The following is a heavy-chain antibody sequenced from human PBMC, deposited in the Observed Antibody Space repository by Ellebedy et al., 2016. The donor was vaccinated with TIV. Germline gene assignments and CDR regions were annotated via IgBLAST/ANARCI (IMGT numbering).Heavy chain of an antibody. CDR1: GFTFSDYW. J-gene: IGHJ4*02. Sequence: GGSLRLXXAASGFTFSDYWMSWVRQAPGKGLEWVANIKQDGSEKYYVDSVKGRFTISRDNAKNSLYLQMNSLRVEDTAVYYCARRYFDYWGQGTLVTVSP. CDR3: ARRYFDY. V-gene: IGHV3-7*03. CDR2: IKQDGSEK.